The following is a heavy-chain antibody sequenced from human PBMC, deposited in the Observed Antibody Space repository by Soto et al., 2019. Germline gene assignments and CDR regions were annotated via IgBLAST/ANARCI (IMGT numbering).Heavy chain of an antibody. V-gene: IGHV4-38-2*01. CDR2: IYHSGST. CDR3: ARVTCRSTSCYIETDNWLDP. Sequence: SETLSLTCAVSCYSISSGYYWGWLRPPAEKGLEGIRSIYHSGSTYYNPSLKSRVTISVDTSKNQFSLKLRSVTAADTAVYYCARVTCRSTSCYIETDNWLDPWGQGNLV. CDR1: CYSISSGYY. D-gene: IGHD2-2*01. J-gene: IGHJ5*02.